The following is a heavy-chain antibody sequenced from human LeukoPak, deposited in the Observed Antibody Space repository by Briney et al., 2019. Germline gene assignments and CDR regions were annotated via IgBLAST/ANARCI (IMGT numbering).Heavy chain of an antibody. J-gene: IGHJ4*02. CDR3: ATDLTVRAANYYFDH. V-gene: IGHV3-30*03. CDR1: GFTFSSFG. D-gene: IGHD1-26*01. CDR2: ISTDGSDK. Sequence: GGSLRLSCAASGFTFSSFGMHWVRQAPGKGLEWVAVISTDGSDKHYADSVKGRFTISRDNSRNTLYLHMDSLRAEDTAVYFCATDLTVRAANYYFDHWGQGTLVTVSS.